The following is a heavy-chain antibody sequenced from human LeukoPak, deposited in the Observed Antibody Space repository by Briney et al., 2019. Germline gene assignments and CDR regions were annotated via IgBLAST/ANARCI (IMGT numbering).Heavy chain of an antibody. CDR3: AVTATPGHYFDY. J-gene: IGHJ4*02. D-gene: IGHD2-15*01. Sequence: KPSETLSLTCTVSGGSISSYYWGWVRQPPGKGLEWIGSMYYSGTTYYNPSLKSRVTISVDTSKNQFSLKLSSLTAADTAVYYCAVTATPGHYFDYWGQGSLVTVSS. V-gene: IGHV4-39*01. CDR1: GGSISSYY. CDR2: MYYSGTT.